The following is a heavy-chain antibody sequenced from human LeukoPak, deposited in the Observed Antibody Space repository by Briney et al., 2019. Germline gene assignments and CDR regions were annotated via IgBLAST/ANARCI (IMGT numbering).Heavy chain of an antibody. Sequence: GGSLRLSCAASGFTFSSYGMHWVRQAPGKGLEWVAVISYDGSNKYYADSVKGRFTISRDSSKNTLYLQMNSLRAEDTAVYYCAKDRNGYFDYWGQGTLVTVSS. D-gene: IGHD2-8*01. CDR1: GFTFSSYG. V-gene: IGHV3-30*18. CDR3: AKDRNGYFDY. CDR2: ISYDGSNK. J-gene: IGHJ4*02.